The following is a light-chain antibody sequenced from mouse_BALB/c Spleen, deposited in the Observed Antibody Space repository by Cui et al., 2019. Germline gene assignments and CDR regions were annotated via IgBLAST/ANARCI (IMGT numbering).Light chain of an antibody. CDR3: QQRSSYSWT. V-gene: IGKV4-57*01. Sequence: QIVLTQSPAIMSASPGEKVTITCSASSSVSYMHWFQQKPGTSPKLWIYSTSNLASGVPARFSGSGSGTSYSLTISRMEAEDAATYYCQQRSSYSWTFGGGTKLEIK. CDR2: STS. J-gene: IGKJ1*01. CDR1: SSVSY.